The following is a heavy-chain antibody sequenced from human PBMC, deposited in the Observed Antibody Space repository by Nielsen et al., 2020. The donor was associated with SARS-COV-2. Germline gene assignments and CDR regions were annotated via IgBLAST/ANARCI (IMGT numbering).Heavy chain of an antibody. CDR3: AYFYDTSGLRPDAFDI. V-gene: IGHV1-18*01. Sequence: ASVKVSCKASGYTFTSYAMNWVRQAPGQGLEWMGWISAYNGNTDYAKKLQGRVTMTIDTSTSTAYMELRSLRSDDTAVYYCAYFYDTSGLRPDAFDIWGQGTMVTVSS. J-gene: IGHJ3*02. D-gene: IGHD3-22*01. CDR2: ISAYNGNT. CDR1: GYTFTSYA.